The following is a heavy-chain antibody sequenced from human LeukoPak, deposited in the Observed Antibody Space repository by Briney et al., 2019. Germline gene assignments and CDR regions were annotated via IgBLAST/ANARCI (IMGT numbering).Heavy chain of an antibody. D-gene: IGHD5-18*01. CDR3: ARGIRPPLFVY. Sequence: ASVKVSCTPSGYTFTHYGTTWLRQAPGQGRAWMGWINTYNGDTKCAQKLQGRVTMTTDTSTSTAFMELRSLRSDDSAVYYCARGIRPPLFVYGGRGTLVTVST. V-gene: IGHV1-18*01. J-gene: IGHJ4*02. CDR1: GYTFTHYG. CDR2: INTYNGDT.